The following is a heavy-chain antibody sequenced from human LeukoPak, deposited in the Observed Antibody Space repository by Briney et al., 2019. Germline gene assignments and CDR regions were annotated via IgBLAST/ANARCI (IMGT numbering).Heavy chain of an antibody. CDR2: ISAYNGNT. CDR1: GYTFTNYG. Sequence: ASVKVSCKASGYTFTNYGISWVRQAPGQGLECMGRISAYNGNTNYAQRFQGRVTMTTDTSTSTAYMELRSLRSDDTAVYYCARVRDYGGIGEDYWGQGTLVTVSS. CDR3: ARVRDYGGIGEDY. J-gene: IGHJ4*02. D-gene: IGHD3-16*01. V-gene: IGHV1-18*01.